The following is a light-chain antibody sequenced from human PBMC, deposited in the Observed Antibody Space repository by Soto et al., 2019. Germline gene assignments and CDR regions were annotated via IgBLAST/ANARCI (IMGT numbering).Light chain of an antibody. CDR3: QQYCSSPWT. V-gene: IGKV3-20*01. CDR2: VAS. J-gene: IGKJ1*01. CDR1: QSGSSSY. Sequence: EIVWTQSPGTLSLSPGERATLSCRASQSGSSSYLAWYQQRPGQAPRLLIYVASSRATGIPERFSGSGSGTDFTLTISRLEPEDFAVYYCQQYCSSPWTFGQGTKVEIK.